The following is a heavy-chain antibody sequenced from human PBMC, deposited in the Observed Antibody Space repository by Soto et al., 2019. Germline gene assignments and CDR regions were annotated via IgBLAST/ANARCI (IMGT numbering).Heavy chain of an antibody. CDR1: GGSISTYY. CDR2: IYYSGST. Sequence: SETLSLTCTVSGGSISTYYWSWIRQPPGKGLEWIGYIYYSGSTNYNPSLESRVTIPVDTSKNQFSLKLSSVTAADTAVYYCARRCNSGSCFRYWGQGTLVTVSS. D-gene: IGHD3-22*01. V-gene: IGHV4-59*01. CDR3: ARRCNSGSCFRY. J-gene: IGHJ4*02.